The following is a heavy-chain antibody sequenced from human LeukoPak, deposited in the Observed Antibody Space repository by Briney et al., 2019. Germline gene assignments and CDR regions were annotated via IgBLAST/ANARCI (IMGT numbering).Heavy chain of an antibody. Sequence: ASVKVSCKASGYTFTNNYMHWVRQAPGQGLEWMGIINPSGDNTWYAQKFQGRVTLTRDMATSTDYMEVSSLRSDDTAVYYCARRVESSYYDSSGIAGWYFDYWGQGTLVTVSS. CDR3: ARRVESSYYDSSGIAGWYFDY. D-gene: IGHD3-22*01. CDR2: INPSGDNT. V-gene: IGHV1-46*01. J-gene: IGHJ4*02. CDR1: GYTFTNNY.